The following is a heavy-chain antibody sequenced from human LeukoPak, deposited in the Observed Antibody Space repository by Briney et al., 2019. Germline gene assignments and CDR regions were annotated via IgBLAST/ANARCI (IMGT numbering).Heavy chain of an antibody. CDR3: ARTGSSGWYPHDYYYYMDV. CDR2: INHSGST. J-gene: IGHJ6*03. V-gene: IGHV4-34*01. D-gene: IGHD6-19*01. CDR1: GGSFSDSY. Sequence: SETLSLTCAVYGGSFSDSYWTWIRQPPGKGLEWIGEINHSGSTNYNPSLKSRVTISVDTSKNQFSLKLSSVTAADTAVYYCARTGSSGWYPHDYYYYMDVWGKGTTVTISS.